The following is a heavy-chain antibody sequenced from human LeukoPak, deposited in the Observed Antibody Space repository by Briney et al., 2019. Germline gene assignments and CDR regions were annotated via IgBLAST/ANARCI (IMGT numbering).Heavy chain of an antibody. CDR1: GFTFSSYS. CDR3: ARESGAQGYYYYGRDV. D-gene: IGHD4-17*01. V-gene: IGHV3-21*01. CDR2: ISSSSSYI. Sequence: GGSLRLSCAASGFTFSSYSMNWVRQAPGKGLEWVSSISSSSSYIYYADSVKGRFTISRDNAKNSLYLQMNSLRAEDTAVYYCARESGAQGYYYYGRDVWGQGTTVTVSS. J-gene: IGHJ6*02.